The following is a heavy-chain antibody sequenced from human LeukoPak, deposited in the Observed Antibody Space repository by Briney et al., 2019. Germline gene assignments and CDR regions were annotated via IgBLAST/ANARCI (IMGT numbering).Heavy chain of an antibody. CDR3: AREDGDYCYFDY. CDR1: GYTFTSYG. D-gene: IGHD4-17*01. Sequence: ASVTVFCKASGYTFTSYGISWVRQAPGQGLEWMGWISAYNGNTNYAQKLQGRVTMTTDTSTSTAYMELRSLRSDDTAVYYCAREDGDYCYFDYWGQGTLVTVSS. V-gene: IGHV1-18*01. CDR2: ISAYNGNT. J-gene: IGHJ4*02.